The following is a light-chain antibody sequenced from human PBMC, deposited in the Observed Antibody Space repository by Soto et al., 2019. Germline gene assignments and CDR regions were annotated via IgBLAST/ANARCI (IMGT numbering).Light chain of an antibody. J-gene: IGLJ1*01. Sequence: QSVLTHPASVSGSPGQSITISCTGTSSDVGAYYSVSWYQHHPGKAPKLIIYGVTNRPSGVSNRFSGSKSGNTASLTISGLQAEDEADYHCSSYTSGSSHYVFGTGTKVTV. CDR3: SSYTSGSSHYV. CDR2: GVT. V-gene: IGLV2-14*01. CDR1: SSDVGAYYS.